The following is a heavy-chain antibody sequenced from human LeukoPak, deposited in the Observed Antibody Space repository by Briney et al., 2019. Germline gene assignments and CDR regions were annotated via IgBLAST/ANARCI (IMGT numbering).Heavy chain of an antibody. D-gene: IGHD3-10*01. V-gene: IGHV3-21*01. J-gene: IGHJ6*02. CDR1: GFTFSSHS. CDR2: ISGSTTYI. CDR3: ARAHVVVLGGALGGMDV. Sequence: PGGSLRLSCVASGFTFSSHSMNWVRQAPGKGLEWISSISGSTTYIYYALSVKGRFTISRDNAENSLYLQMNSLRAEDTAVYYCARAHVVVLGGALGGMDVWGQGTTVTVSS.